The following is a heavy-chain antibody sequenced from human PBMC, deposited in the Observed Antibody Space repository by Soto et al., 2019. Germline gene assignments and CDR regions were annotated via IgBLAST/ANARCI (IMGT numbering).Heavy chain of an antibody. Sequence: ASVKVSCKASGYTFTGYGISWVRQAPGQGLEWMGWISAYNGNTNYAQKLQGRVTMTTDTSTSTAYMELRSLRSDDTAVYYCARHEPTYYDYVWGSYREGDAFDIWGQGTMVTVSS. CDR3: ARHEPTYYDYVWGSYREGDAFDI. V-gene: IGHV1-18*01. CDR2: ISAYNGNT. D-gene: IGHD3-16*02. J-gene: IGHJ3*02. CDR1: GYTFTGYG.